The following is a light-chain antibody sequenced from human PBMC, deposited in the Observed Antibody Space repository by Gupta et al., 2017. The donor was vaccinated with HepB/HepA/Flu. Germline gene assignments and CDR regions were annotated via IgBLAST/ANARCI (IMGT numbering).Light chain of an antibody. J-gene: IGKJ4*01. Sequence: IVLTQSPATLSLSPGERATLSCRASQSVSSSYLAWYQQKPGQAPRLLIYGASSRATGIPDRFSGSGSGTDFTLTISRLEPEDFAVYYCQQYGRSPLTFGGGTKVEIK. V-gene: IGKV3-20*01. CDR1: QSVSSSY. CDR3: QQYGRSPLT. CDR2: GAS.